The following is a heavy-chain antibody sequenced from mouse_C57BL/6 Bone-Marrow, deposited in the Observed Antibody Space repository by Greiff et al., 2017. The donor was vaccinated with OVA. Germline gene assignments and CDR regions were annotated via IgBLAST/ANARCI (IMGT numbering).Heavy chain of an antibody. CDR2: INPYNGGT. CDR3: AFYDYDDGDY. V-gene: IGHV1-19*01. Sequence: VQLQQSGPVLVKPGASVKMSCKASGYTFTDYYMNWVKQSHGKSLEWIGVINPYNGGTSYNQKFKGKATLTVDKSSSTAYMELNSLTSEDSAVYYCAFYDYDDGDYWGQGTSLTVSS. D-gene: IGHD2-4*01. CDR1: GYTFTDYY. J-gene: IGHJ2*03.